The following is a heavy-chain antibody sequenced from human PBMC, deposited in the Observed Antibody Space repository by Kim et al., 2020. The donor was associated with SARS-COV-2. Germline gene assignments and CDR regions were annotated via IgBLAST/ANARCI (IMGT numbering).Heavy chain of an antibody. CDR2: INPNSGGT. Sequence: ASVKVSCKASGYTFTGYYMHWVRQAPGQGLEWMGRINPNSGGTNYAQKFQGRVTMTRDTSISTAYMELSRLRSDDTVVYYCARGAAGSLYYYGMDVWGQGTTVTVSS. J-gene: IGHJ6*02. V-gene: IGHV1-2*05. CDR3: ARGAAGSLYYYGMDV. CDR1: GYTFTGYY. D-gene: IGHD6-13*01.